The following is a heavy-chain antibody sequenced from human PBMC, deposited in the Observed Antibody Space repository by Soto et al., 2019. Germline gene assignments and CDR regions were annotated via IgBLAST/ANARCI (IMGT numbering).Heavy chain of an antibody. CDR1: GGSFSGYY. D-gene: IGHD6-13*01. CDR2: NNHSGST. CDR3: ARGGTQQLARGWFDP. J-gene: IGHJ5*02. Sequence: QVQLQQWGAGLLKPSETLSLTCAVYGGSFSGYYWSWIRQPPGKGLEWIGENNHSGSTNYNPSLNRRVTKSVDTSRNRFSMKLSDVTAADTAVYYCARGGTQQLARGWFDPWGQGTLVTVSS. V-gene: IGHV4-34*01.